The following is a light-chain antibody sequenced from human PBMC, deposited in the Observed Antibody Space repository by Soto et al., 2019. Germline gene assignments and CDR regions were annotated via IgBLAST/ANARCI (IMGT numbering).Light chain of an antibody. CDR2: GAS. CDR1: QSVSNN. V-gene: IGKV3-15*01. CDR3: QQYNNWLPWT. Sequence: EIVMTQSPATLSVSPGERATLSCRASQSVSNNLAWYQQKPGQAPRLLIYGASTRATGIPARFSGSGSGTEFTLTISSLRSEDFVVYYCQQYNNWLPWTFGQGTKVEIK. J-gene: IGKJ1*01.